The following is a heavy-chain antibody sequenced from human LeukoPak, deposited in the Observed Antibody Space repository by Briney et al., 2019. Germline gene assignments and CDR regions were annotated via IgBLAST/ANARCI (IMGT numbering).Heavy chain of an antibody. CDR2: IWYDGSNK. J-gene: IGHJ4*02. D-gene: IGHD3-22*01. Sequence: PGGSLRLSCAASGFTFSSYGMHWVRQAPGRGLEWVAVIWYDGSNKYYADSVKGRFTISRDNSKNTLYLQMNSLRAEDTAVYYCAKAYYDSNRYFDYWGQGTLVTVSS. V-gene: IGHV3-33*06. CDR1: GFTFSSYG. CDR3: AKAYYDSNRYFDY.